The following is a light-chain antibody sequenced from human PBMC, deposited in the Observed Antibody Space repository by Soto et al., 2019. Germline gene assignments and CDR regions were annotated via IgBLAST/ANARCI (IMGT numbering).Light chain of an antibody. J-gene: IGKJ1*01. Sequence: EIVLTQSPATLSLSPGERATISCRASQSVNSSYLSWYQQKPGQPPCLLLYGASSKDTALPYRFSGSGSGTDCTLTISRLEPEDFAVYYCQQYGSSTETFGQGTKVEIK. CDR3: QQYGSSTET. V-gene: IGKV3-20*01. CDR1: QSVNSSY. CDR2: GAS.